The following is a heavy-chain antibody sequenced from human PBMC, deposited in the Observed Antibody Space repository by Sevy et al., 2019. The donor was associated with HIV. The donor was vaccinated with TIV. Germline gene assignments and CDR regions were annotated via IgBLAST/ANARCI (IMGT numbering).Heavy chain of an antibody. V-gene: IGHV3-23*01. J-gene: IGHJ4*02. D-gene: IGHD3-16*02. CDR1: GFTFSSYA. Sequence: GGSLRLSCAASGFTFSSYAMSWVRQAPGKGLEWVSAISGSGGSTYYADSVKGRFTISRDNSKNTLYLQMNSLRVEDTAMYYCARDVSGGERLGQLSAYFDYWGQGTLVTVSS. CDR3: ARDVSGGERLGQLSAYFDY. CDR2: ISGSGGST.